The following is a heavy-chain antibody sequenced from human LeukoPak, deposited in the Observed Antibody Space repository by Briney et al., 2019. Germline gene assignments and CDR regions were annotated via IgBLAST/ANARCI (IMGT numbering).Heavy chain of an antibody. V-gene: IGHV4-59*01. Sequence: PSETLSLTCTVSGGSISSYYWSWIRQPPGKGLEWIGYIYYSGSTNYNPSLKSRVTISVDTSKNQFSLKLSSVTAVDTAVYYYARFGGYSYGSAADYWGQGTLVTVSS. J-gene: IGHJ4*02. CDR3: ARFGGYSYGSAADY. CDR2: IYYSGST. CDR1: GGSISSYY. D-gene: IGHD5-18*01.